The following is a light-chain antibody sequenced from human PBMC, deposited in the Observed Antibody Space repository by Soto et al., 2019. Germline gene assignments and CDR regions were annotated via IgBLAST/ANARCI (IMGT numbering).Light chain of an antibody. CDR2: GAS. V-gene: IGKV3-20*01. CDR3: QEYESSPLT. J-gene: IGKJ4*01. Sequence: EIVLTQSPATLSLSPGERATLSCRASQSVSSSYSAWYQQKPGQAPRLLICGASSRATGIPDRFSGSGSGTDFPLTSSRPEPEDAAVYYWQEYESSPLTFGGGTKVEIK. CDR1: QSVSSSY.